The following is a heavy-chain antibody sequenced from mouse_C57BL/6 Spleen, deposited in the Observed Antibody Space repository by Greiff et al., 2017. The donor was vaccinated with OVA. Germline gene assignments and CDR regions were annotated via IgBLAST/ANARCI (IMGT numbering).Heavy chain of an antibody. CDR3: ARKGDSGPPFAY. V-gene: IGHV1-81*01. CDR2: IYPRSGNT. J-gene: IGHJ3*01. CDR1: GYTFTSYG. Sequence: VQLQQSGAELARPGASVKLSCKASGYTFTSYGISWVKQRTGQGLEWIGEIYPRSGNTYYNEKFKGKATLTADKSSSTAYMELRSLTSEDSAVYFCARKGDSGPPFAYWGQGTLVTVSA. D-gene: IGHD3-2*02.